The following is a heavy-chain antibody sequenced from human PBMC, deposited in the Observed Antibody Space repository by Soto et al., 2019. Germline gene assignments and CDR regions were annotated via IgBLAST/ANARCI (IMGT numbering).Heavy chain of an antibody. D-gene: IGHD3-22*01. CDR2: INHSGST. CDR1: GGSFSGYY. V-gene: IGHV4-34*01. CDR3: ARGAPPGVPGDYDSSGYYYFDY. Sequence: SETLSLTCAVYGGSFSGYYWSWIRQPPGKGLEWIGEINHSGSTNYNPSLKSRVTISVDTSKNQFSLKLSSVTAADTAVYYCARGAPPGVPGDYDSSGYYYFDYWGQGTLVTVSS. J-gene: IGHJ4*02.